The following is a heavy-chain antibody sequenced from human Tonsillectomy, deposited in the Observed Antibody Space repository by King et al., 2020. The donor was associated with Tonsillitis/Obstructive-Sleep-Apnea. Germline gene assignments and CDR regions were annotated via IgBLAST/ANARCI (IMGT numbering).Heavy chain of an antibody. D-gene: IGHD5-18*01. CDR2: IYYSGST. Sequence: LQLQESGPGLVKPSETLSLTCTVSGGSISSSSYYWGWIRQPPGKGLEWIGSIYYSGSTYYNQSLKSRVTISVDTSKNQFSLKLSSVTAADTAVYYCASGVLRGYSYGYGYWGQGTLVTVSS. CDR3: ASGVLRGYSYGYGY. V-gene: IGHV4-39*01. J-gene: IGHJ4*02. CDR1: GGSISSSSYY.